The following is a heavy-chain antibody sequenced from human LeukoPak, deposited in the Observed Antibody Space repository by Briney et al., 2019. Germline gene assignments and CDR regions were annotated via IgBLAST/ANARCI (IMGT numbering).Heavy chain of an antibody. D-gene: IGHD2-2*01. CDR3: AGVLPVASSDY. CDR1: GFTFSTYW. J-gene: IGHJ4*02. CDR2: INQDGSEK. Sequence: GGSLRLSCAASGFTFSTYWMSWVRQAPGKGLEWVANINQDGSEKFYVDSVKGGFTISTDNPNNSMYLQMTTLRAEDTAIYYCAGVLPVASSDYWGQGTLVTVSS. V-gene: IGHV3-7*01.